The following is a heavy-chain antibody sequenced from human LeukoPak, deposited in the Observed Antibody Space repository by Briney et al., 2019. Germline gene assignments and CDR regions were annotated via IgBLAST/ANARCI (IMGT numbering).Heavy chain of an antibody. V-gene: IGHV3-74*01. CDR3: ARGKYNYGRDS. J-gene: IGHJ4*02. CDR2: INGDGSST. Sequence: QSGGSLRLSCAASGFTFSDYYMHWVRQAPGKGLVWVSHINGDGSSTNHADSVKGRFTISRDNAKNTLYLQMNSLRAEDTAVYYCARGKYNYGRDSWGQGTLVTVSS. D-gene: IGHD3-16*01. CDR1: GFTFSDYY.